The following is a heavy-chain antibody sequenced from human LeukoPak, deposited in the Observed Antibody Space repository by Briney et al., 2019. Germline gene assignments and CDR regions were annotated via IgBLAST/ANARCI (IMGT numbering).Heavy chain of an antibody. CDR3: ARDLIAGATRDY. D-gene: IGHD1-26*01. V-gene: IGHV3-21*01. CDR2: ISSSSTYI. Sequence: GGSLRLSCAASGFTFSTFAMNWVRQAPGKGLEWVSTISSSSTYIYYADSVKGRFIISRDNAKNSLFLQMNSLRAEDTAVYYCARDLIAGATRDYWGQGTLVTVSS. J-gene: IGHJ4*02. CDR1: GFTFSTFA.